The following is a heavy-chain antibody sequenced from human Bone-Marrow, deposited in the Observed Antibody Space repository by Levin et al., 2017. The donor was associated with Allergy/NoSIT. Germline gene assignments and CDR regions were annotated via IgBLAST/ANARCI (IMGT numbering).Heavy chain of an antibody. V-gene: IGHV4-39*02. CDR2: VYFSGST. D-gene: IGHD3-9*01. CDR1: GDSIISATYY. CDR3: ARVPALRFLDWFLDY. Sequence: SETLSLTCTVSGDSIISATYYWGWVRQPPGKGLEWFGSVYFSGSTYLSPFLKSRVTMSVDTSRSHFSLNLSSVTAADTAVYYCARVPALRFLDWFLDYWGRGVLVTVSS. J-gene: IGHJ4*02.